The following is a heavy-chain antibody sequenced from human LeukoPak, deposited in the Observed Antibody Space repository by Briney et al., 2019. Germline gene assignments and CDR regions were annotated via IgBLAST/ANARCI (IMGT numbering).Heavy chain of an antibody. CDR1: GFTFSSYW. V-gene: IGHV3-74*01. J-gene: IGHJ4*02. Sequence: GGSLRLSCAASGFTFSSYWMHWVRQAPGKGLVWVSRINSDGSTTNYADYVKGRFTISRDNAKDTLYLQMNSLRAEDTAVYYCARRSSGSPPYYFDYWGQGTLVTVSS. D-gene: IGHD1-26*01. CDR3: ARRSSGSPPYYFDY. CDR2: INSDGSTT.